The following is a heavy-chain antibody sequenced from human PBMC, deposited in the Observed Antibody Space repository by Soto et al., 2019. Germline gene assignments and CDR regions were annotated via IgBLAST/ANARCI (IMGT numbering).Heavy chain of an antibody. J-gene: IGHJ6*02. CDR2: INTHNGNT. CDR1: GYTFTTYG. CDR3: TREGSAPYYYYGMDA. D-gene: IGHD3-10*01. V-gene: IGHV1-18*01. Sequence: QVQLKQSAPEVKKPGASVKVSCKASGYTFTTYGISWVRQAPGQGLEWMGWINTHNGNTNYAQNLQGRVIMTADTFTSTAYMELRSLRSDDTAVYYCTREGSAPYYYYGMDAWGQGTTVTVSS.